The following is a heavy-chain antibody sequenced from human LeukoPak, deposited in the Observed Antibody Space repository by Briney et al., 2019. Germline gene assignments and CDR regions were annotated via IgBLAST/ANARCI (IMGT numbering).Heavy chain of an antibody. V-gene: IGHV3-23*01. Sequence: QAGGSLSLSCAVSGFTLNMYVMNWVRQAPGKGLEWVSSISAGGNTDYADSVKGRFTISRDSSKKTLYLQMNNLRAEDTAVYYCAKGFLEWSLYYFEYWGQGVLATVSS. D-gene: IGHD3-3*01. CDR1: GFTLNMYV. CDR3: AKGFLEWSLYYFEY. J-gene: IGHJ4*02. CDR2: ISAGGNT.